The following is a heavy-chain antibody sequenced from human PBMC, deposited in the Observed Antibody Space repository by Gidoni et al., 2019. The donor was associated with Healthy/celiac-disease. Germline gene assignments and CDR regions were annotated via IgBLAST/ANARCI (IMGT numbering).Heavy chain of an antibody. CDR2: IYSGGST. J-gene: IGHJ3*02. CDR1: GFTVSSNY. Sequence: EVQLVESGGGLIQPGGSLRLSCSASGFTVSSNYMRWVRQAPGKGLEWVSVIYSGGSTYYADSVKGRFTISRDNSKNTLYLQMNSLRAEDTAVYYCARVFSEDYYDSSGPSVFDIWGQGTMVTVSS. V-gene: IGHV3-53*01. D-gene: IGHD3-22*01. CDR3: ARVFSEDYYDSSGPSVFDI.